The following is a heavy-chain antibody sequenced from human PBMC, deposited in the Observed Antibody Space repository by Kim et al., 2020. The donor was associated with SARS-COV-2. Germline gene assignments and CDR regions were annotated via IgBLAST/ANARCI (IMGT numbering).Heavy chain of an antibody. J-gene: IGHJ5*02. CDR3: AKGGHLSSFDP. CDR1: GFTFSHSA. CDR2: ISGNGDET. Sequence: GGSLRLSCAASGFTFSHSALTWVRQAPGKGLEWVSTISGNGDETFYASSVKGRFTISRDNVKNSGFLQMNSLRADDMALYYCAKGGHLSSFDPWGQGTPVTVSS. V-gene: IGHV3-23*01.